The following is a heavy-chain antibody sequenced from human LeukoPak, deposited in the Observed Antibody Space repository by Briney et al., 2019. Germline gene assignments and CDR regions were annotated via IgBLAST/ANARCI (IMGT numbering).Heavy chain of an antibody. J-gene: IGHJ4*02. CDR1: GGSISPLY. CDR3: ARGGVAAKYYFDF. CDR2: IYYTGST. Sequence: SETLSLTCTVSGGSISPLYWSWIRQPPGKGLEFIGYIYYTGSTNFNPSLKSRVALSVDTSKNQIPLKLNSVTAADTAVYYCARGGVAAKYYFDFWGQGTLVTVSS. V-gene: IGHV4-59*11. D-gene: IGHD3-10*01.